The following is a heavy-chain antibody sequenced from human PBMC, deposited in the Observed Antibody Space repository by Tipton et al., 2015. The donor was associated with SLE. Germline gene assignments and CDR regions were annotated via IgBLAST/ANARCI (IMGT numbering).Heavy chain of an antibody. D-gene: IGHD3/OR15-3a*01. Sequence: SLRLSCAASGFTFSSYAMHWVRQAPGKGLEWVAVISYDGSNKYYADSVKGRFTISRDNSKNTLYLQMNSLRAEDTAVYYCARGLYYYYYYMDVWGKGTTVTVSS. J-gene: IGHJ6*03. CDR3: ARGLYYYYYYMDV. CDR1: GFTFSSYA. CDR2: ISYDGSNK. V-gene: IGHV3-30*04.